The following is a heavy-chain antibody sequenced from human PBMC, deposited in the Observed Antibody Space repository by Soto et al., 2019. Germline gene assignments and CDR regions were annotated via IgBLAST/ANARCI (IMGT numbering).Heavy chain of an antibody. CDR1: GFSISNNNW. V-gene: IGHV4-4*02. D-gene: IGHD6-13*01. CDR2: IYHTGIT. CDR3: ARFSSSGLYYYFGMDV. J-gene: IGHJ6*02. Sequence: SETLSLTCAVSGFSISNNNWWTCVRQPPGKGLEWVGDIYHTGITNYSPSLKSRVTISVDNSKDQFSLRLTSVTAADTAVYYCARFSSSGLYYYFGMDVWGQGTTVTVSS.